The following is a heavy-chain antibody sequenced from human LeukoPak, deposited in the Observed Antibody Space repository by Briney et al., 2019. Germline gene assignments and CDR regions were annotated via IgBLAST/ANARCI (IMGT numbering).Heavy chain of an antibody. D-gene: IGHD1-14*01. CDR2: IHRSGSP. CDR1: LDXTTSNF. CDR3: AREILGGFNPGAY. J-gene: IGHJ4*02. Sequence: SETLSLTCTVSLDXTTSNFCSWVRQPPGKGLEWIGEIHRSGSPNYNPSLQSRVTISIDRSRNQIALELSSVTAADTAVYYCAREILGGFNPGAYWGQGTLATVSS. V-gene: IGHV4-4*02.